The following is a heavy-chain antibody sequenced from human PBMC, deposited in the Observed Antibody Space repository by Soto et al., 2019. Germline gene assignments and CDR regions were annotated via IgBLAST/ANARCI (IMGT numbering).Heavy chain of an antibody. CDR3: ARHAYDSSGYLYYFDY. CDR2: IYPGDSDT. D-gene: IGHD3-22*01. CDR1: GYSFTSYW. Sequence: GESLKISCKGSGYSFTSYWIGWVRQMPGKGLEWMGIIYPGDSDTRYSPSFQGQVIISADKSISTAYLQWSSLKASDTAMYYCARHAYDSSGYLYYFDYWGQGTLVTVSS. J-gene: IGHJ4*02. V-gene: IGHV5-51*01.